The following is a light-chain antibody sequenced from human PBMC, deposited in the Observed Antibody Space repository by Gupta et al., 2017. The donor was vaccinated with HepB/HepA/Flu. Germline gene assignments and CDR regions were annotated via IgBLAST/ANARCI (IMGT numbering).Light chain of an antibody. CDR1: QSFSSN. J-gene: IGKJ4*01. Sequence: DIVMTQSPATLSVSPGERATLSCRASQSFSSNLAWYQQKPGQAPRLLIYGASTRATGIPARFSGSGSGTEFTLTISSLQSEDFAVYYCQQYNNWPRALTFGGGTKVEIK. CDR3: QQYNNWPRALT. CDR2: GAS. V-gene: IGKV3-15*01.